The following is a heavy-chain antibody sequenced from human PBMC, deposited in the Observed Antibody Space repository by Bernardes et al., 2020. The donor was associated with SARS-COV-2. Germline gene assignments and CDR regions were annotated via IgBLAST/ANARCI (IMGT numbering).Heavy chain of an antibody. Sequence: SEPLSLTCTVSGGSISSVGYYWSWLLQHPGKGLEWIGYIYYSGSTYYNPSLKSRVTISVDTSKNQFSLKLSSVTAADTAVYYCARGITIFGVVDCMDVWGQGTTVTVSS. CDR2: IYYSGST. V-gene: IGHV4-31*03. CDR1: GGSISSVGYY. J-gene: IGHJ6*02. D-gene: IGHD3-3*01. CDR3: ARGITIFGVVDCMDV.